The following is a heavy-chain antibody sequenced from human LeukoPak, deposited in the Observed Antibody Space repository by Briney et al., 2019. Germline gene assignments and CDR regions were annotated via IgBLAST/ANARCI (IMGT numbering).Heavy chain of an antibody. CDR2: IIPIFGTA. CDR1: GYTFTSYG. J-gene: IGHJ4*02. V-gene: IGHV1-69*05. Sequence: GASVKVSCKASGYTFTSYGISWVRQAPGQGLEWMGRIIPIFGTANYAQKFQGRVTITTDESTSTAYMELSSLRSEDTAVYYCAIALVEFDYWGQGTLVTVSS. CDR3: AIALVEFDY. D-gene: IGHD2-15*01.